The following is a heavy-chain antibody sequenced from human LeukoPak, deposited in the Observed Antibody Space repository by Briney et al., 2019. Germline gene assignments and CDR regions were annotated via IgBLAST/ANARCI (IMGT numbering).Heavy chain of an antibody. CDR1: GGTFSSYA. V-gene: IGHV1-69*04. D-gene: IGHD4-17*01. Sequence: SVKVSCKASGGTFSSYAVSWVRQAPGQGLEWVGRIIPILGIANYAQKFQGRVTITADESTSTAYMELSSLRSEDTAVYYCARDYGDYGSHGMDVWGQGTTVTVSS. J-gene: IGHJ6*02. CDR3: ARDYGDYGSHGMDV. CDR2: IIPILGIA.